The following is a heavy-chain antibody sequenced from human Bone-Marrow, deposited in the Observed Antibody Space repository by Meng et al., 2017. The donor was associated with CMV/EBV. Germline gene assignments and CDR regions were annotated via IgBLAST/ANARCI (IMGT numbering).Heavy chain of an antibody. CDR2: IGSSGGST. Sequence: GESLKISCAASGFTFSSYAMSWVRQAPGKGLEWVSTIGSSGGSTYYADCVKGRFTISRDNYKNTLYLQMNSLRAEDTAIYYFAKRGLRGWYYFDYWGQGTLVTVSS. CDR1: GFTFSSYA. D-gene: IGHD6-19*01. J-gene: IGHJ4*02. CDR3: AKRGLRGWYYFDY. V-gene: IGHV3-23*01.